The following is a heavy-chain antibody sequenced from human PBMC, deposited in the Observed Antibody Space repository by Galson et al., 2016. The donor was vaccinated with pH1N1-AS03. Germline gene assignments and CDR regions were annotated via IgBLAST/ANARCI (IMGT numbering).Heavy chain of an antibody. CDR2: ISWNSGTI. V-gene: IGHV3-9*01. CDR1: GFNFETHA. D-gene: IGHD5-18*01. J-gene: IGHJ4*02. CDR3: VKVDSSGALAADLDY. Sequence: SLRLSCAASGFNFETHAMHWVRQPPGKGLEWVSGISWNSGTIDYADSVKGRFTISRDNAKNSLYLQMDSLRTEATAFYYCVKVDSSGALAADLDYWGQGTLVTVSS.